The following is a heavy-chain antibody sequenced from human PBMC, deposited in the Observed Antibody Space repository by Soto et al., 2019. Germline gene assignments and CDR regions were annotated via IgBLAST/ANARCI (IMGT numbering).Heavy chain of an antibody. J-gene: IGHJ4*02. CDR2: ISYDGSNK. V-gene: IGHV3-30-3*01. CDR1: GFTFSSYA. CDR3: ARPKWVQQLVRIDY. Sequence: PGGSLRLSCAASGFTFSSYAMHWVRQAPGKGLEWVAVISYDGSNKYYADSVKGRFTISRDNSKNTLYLQMNSLRAEDTAVYYCARPKWVQQLVRIDYWGQGTLVTVSS. D-gene: IGHD6-13*01.